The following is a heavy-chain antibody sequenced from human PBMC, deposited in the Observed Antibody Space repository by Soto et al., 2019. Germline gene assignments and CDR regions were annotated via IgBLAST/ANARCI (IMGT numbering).Heavy chain of an antibody. J-gene: IGHJ5*02. CDR1: GGSISSTNYY. CDR3: ARQDCSSSSCRNCFDR. CDR2: IYYSGST. V-gene: IGHV4-39*01. D-gene: IGHD2-15*01. Sequence: PSETLSLTCTVFGGSISSTNYYWGWVRQPPGKGLEWIGSIYYSGSTYYNPSLKSRTTISVDASNNQFSLMLRSVTAADTAVYYCARQDCSSSSCRNCFDRWGQGTLATVS.